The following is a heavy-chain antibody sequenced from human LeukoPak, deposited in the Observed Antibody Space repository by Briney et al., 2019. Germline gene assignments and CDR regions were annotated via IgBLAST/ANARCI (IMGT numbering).Heavy chain of an antibody. CDR1: EFTFSTYW. D-gene: IGHD2-21*02. Sequence: GGSLRLSCAASEFTFSTYWMHWVRQAPGKGLVWVSRISPDGNTTTYADSVKGRFTISRDNAKNTLYPQMNSLRAEDTAVYYCARDLVAYCGGDCPPDYWGQGTLVTVSS. V-gene: IGHV3-74*01. CDR3: ARDLVAYCGGDCPPDY. J-gene: IGHJ4*02. CDR2: ISPDGNTT.